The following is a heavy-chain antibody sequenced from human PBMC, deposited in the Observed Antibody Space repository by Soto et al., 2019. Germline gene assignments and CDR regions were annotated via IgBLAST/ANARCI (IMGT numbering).Heavy chain of an antibody. Sequence: GGSLRLSCSASGFTFSSYAMHWVRQAPGKGLEYVSAISSNGGSTYYADSVKGRFTISRDNSKNTLYLQMSSLRAEDTAVYYCVKGKYSSSRAPLDYWGQGTLVTVSS. J-gene: IGHJ4*02. CDR1: GFTFSSYA. CDR2: ISSNGGST. V-gene: IGHV3-64D*09. D-gene: IGHD6-13*01. CDR3: VKGKYSSSRAPLDY.